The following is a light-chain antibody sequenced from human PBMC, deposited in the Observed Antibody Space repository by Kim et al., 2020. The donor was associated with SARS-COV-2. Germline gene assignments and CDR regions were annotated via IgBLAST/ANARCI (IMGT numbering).Light chain of an antibody. V-gene: IGLV3-1*01. Sequence: SVSPGQTASITCSGDKLGDKYACWYQQKPGQSPVLVIYQDSKRPSGFPERFSGSNSGNTATLTISGTQAMDEADYYCQAWDSSTEVFGTGTKVTVL. CDR1: KLGDKY. J-gene: IGLJ1*01. CDR3: QAWDSSTEV. CDR2: QDS.